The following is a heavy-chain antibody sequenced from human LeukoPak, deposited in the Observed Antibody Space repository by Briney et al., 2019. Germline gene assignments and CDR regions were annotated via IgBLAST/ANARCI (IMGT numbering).Heavy chain of an antibody. D-gene: IGHD6-25*01. CDR1: GGSVSTSSYY. Sequence: PSETLSLTCTVSGGSVSTSSYYWGWIRQPPGKDLEWIGSIYYSGSTYYNPSLKSRVTISVDTSKNQFSLKLSSVTAADTAVYYCASGSPFYGMDVWGQGTTVTVSS. CDR3: ASGSPFYGMDV. CDR2: IYYSGST. J-gene: IGHJ6*02. V-gene: IGHV4-39*07.